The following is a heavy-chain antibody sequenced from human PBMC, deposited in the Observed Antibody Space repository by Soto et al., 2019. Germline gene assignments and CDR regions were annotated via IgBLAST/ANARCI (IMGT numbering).Heavy chain of an antibody. J-gene: IGHJ6*02. Sequence: SETLSLTCTVSGGSISSGGYYWIWIRQHPGKGLEWIGYIYYSGSTYYNPSLKSRVTISVDTSKNQFSLKLSSVTAADTAVYYCASHRYPNYYGMDVWGQGTTVTVSS. CDR1: GGSISSGGYY. D-gene: IGHD1-1*01. CDR2: IYYSGST. V-gene: IGHV4-31*03. CDR3: ASHRYPNYYGMDV.